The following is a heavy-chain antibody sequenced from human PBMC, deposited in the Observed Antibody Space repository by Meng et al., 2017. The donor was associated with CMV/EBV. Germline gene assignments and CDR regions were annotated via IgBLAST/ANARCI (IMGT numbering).Heavy chain of an antibody. CDR3: AKDLSTGGSLDY. J-gene: IGHJ4*02. CDR2: ISYDGSTK. V-gene: IGHV3-30*18. D-gene: IGHD3-16*01. Sequence: CSDYGFTFRRYGMHWVRQAPGEGLEWVALISYDGSTKYYADSVKGRFTISRDNSKNTLYLQMNSLRAEDAAVYYCAKDLSTGGSLDYWGQGTLVTVSS. CDR1: GFTFRRYG.